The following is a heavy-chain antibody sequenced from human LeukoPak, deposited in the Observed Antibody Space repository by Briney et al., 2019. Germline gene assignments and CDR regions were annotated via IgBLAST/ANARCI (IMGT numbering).Heavy chain of an antibody. J-gene: IGHJ4*02. CDR3: ARGLRPRSGSYLIDY. CDR1: GGSISSDTFY. V-gene: IGHV4-39*07. CDR2: INHSGST. D-gene: IGHD1-26*01. Sequence: SETLSLTCTVSGGSISSDTFYWSWIRQPPGKGLEWIGEINHSGSTNYNPSLKSRVTISVDTSKNQFSLKLSSVTAADTAVYYCARGLRPRSGSYLIDYWGQGTLVTVSS.